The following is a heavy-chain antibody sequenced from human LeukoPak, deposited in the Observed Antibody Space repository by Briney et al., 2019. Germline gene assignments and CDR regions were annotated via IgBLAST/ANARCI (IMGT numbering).Heavy chain of an antibody. CDR2: LNPYSGGT. Sequence: GASVKVSCKTSGSTFDDYYIHWVRQAPGQGLEWMGWLNPYSGGTNYAQKFQGRVTLTRDTSITTVYMDLSRLTSDDTAVYYCARALTRYSTAWYGYWGQGTQVTVSS. J-gene: IGHJ4*02. CDR3: ARALTRYSTAWYGY. CDR1: GSTFDDYY. V-gene: IGHV1-2*02. D-gene: IGHD6-19*01.